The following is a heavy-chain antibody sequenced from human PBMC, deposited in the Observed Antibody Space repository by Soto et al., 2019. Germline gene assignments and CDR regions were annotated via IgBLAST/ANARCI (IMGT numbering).Heavy chain of an antibody. CDR2: IYYSGST. J-gene: IGHJ4*02. CDR3: AREGNGDSNY. CDR1: GGSVSSGSYY. V-gene: IGHV4-61*01. Sequence: SETLSLTCTVSGGSVSSGSYYWSWIRQPPGKGLEWIGYIYYSGSTNYNPSLKSRVTISVDTSKNQFSLKLSSVTAADTAVYYCAREGNGDSNYWGQGTLVTVSS. D-gene: IGHD4-17*01.